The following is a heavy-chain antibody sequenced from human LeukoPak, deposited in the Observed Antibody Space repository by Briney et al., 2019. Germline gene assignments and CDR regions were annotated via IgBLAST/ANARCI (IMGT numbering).Heavy chain of an antibody. D-gene: IGHD3-10*01. CDR1: GFTFSTYS. V-gene: IGHV3-21*01. CDR2: ISSSSSHI. CDR3: ATDASGSYPLYFDY. Sequence: PGGSLRLSCVASGFTFSTYSINWVRQAPGKGLEWVSSISSSSSHIYYADSVKGRFTISRDNAKNSLYLQMNSLRAEDTAVYYCATDASGSYPLYFDYWGQGTLVTVSS. J-gene: IGHJ4*02.